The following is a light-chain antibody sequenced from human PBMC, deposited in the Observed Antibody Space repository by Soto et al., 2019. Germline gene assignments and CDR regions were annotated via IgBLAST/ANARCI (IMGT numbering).Light chain of an antibody. CDR3: QQYNRWPPYT. J-gene: IGKJ2*01. CDR2: GAS. CDR1: QTISSW. Sequence: MTQSPSTLSGSVGDRVTITCRVSQTISSWLAWYQEKPGQGPRLLIYGASTRATGIPDRFSGSGSGTDFTLTISSLQSEDFAVYYCQQYNRWPPYTFGQGTKVDIK. V-gene: IGKV3D-15*01.